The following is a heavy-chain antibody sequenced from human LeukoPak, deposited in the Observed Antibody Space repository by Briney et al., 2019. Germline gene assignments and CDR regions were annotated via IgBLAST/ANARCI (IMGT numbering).Heavy chain of an antibody. V-gene: IGHV4-59*11. Sequence: SETLSLTCTVSGGSISSHYWSWIRQPPGKGLEWIGYIYDSGSTNHNPSLKSRVTISVATSKNQFSLKLSSVTAADTAVYYCARGAGSRGGYYYYYMDVWGKGTTVTVSS. CDR2: IYDSGST. CDR3: ARGAGSRGGYYYYYMDV. CDR1: GGSISSHY. J-gene: IGHJ6*03. D-gene: IGHD3-10*01.